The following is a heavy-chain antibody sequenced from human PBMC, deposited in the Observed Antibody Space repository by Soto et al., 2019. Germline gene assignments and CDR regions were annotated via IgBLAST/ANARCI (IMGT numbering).Heavy chain of an antibody. CDR1: VFPFSSYW. Sequence: PGGPLRLSSLSSVFPFSSYWMHWVRHAPGKELVWVSRINSDGSITTYADSVKGRFTISRDNSKNTVYLLMSSLRDEYTALYYCAKDQGPKSSAYLFDYWGQGTLVTVSS. V-gene: IGHV3-74*01. J-gene: IGHJ4*02. D-gene: IGHD3-16*01. CDR3: AKDQGPKSSAYLFDY. CDR2: INSDGSIT.